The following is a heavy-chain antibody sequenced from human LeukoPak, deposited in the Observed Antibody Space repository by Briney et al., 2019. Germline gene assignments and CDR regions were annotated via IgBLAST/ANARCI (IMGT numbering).Heavy chain of an antibody. J-gene: IGHJ4*02. V-gene: IGHV3-23*01. Sequence: PGGSLRLSCAASGFTFSSYAMSWVRQAPGKGLEWVSAISGSGGSTYYADSVKGRFTISRDNSKNTLYLQMNSLRAVDTAVYYCAKGPAPIAVAGTDYWGQGTLVTVSS. CDR1: GFTFSSYA. CDR3: AKGPAPIAVAGTDY. CDR2: ISGSGGST. D-gene: IGHD6-19*01.